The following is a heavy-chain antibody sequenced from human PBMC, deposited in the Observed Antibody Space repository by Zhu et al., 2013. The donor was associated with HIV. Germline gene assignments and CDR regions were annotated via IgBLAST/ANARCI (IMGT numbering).Heavy chain of an antibody. J-gene: IGHJ5*02. V-gene: IGHV1-58*01. D-gene: IGHD2-2*01. Sequence: QMQLVQSGPEVKKPGTSVKVSCKASGFTFTSSAVQWVRQARGQRLEWIGWIVVGSGNTNYAQKFQERVTITRDMSTSTAYMELSSLRSEDTAVYYCAAGYCSSTSCRAAWFDPWADGTVVTVSS. CDR1: GFTFTSSA. CDR3: AAGYCSSTSCRAAWFDP. CDR2: IVVGSGNT.